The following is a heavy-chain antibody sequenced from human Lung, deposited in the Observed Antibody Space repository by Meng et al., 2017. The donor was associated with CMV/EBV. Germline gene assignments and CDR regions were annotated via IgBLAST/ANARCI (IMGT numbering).Heavy chain of an antibody. V-gene: IGHV1-69*08. CDR2: IVPLLRTP. Sequence: SVKVSXKAYGGNFNSYSFIWVRQAPGQGLELVGRIVPLLRTPIFAQSFQGRVKITADRSSSTTYMELSRLRSEDTAAYYCATATYMTTQGGWFDTWGQGTLVTVSS. D-gene: IGHD1-1*01. CDR1: GGNFNSYS. J-gene: IGHJ5*02. CDR3: ATATYMTTQGGWFDT.